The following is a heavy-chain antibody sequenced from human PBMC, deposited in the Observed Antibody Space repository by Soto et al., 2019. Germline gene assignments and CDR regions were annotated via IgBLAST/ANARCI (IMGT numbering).Heavy chain of an antibody. CDR3: AKDREWFGELPGGYFDY. Sequence: GGSLRLSCAASGFTFSSYGMHWVRRAPGKGLEWVAVISYDGSNKYYADSVKGRFTISRDNSKNTLYLQMNSLRAEDTAVYYCAKDREWFGELPGGYFDYWGQGTLVTVSS. D-gene: IGHD3-10*01. J-gene: IGHJ4*02. CDR2: ISYDGSNK. CDR1: GFTFSSYG. V-gene: IGHV3-30*18.